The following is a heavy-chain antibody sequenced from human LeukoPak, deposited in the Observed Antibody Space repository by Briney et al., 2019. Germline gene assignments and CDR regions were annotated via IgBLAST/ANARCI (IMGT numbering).Heavy chain of an antibody. CDR1: GFTFSSYG. V-gene: IGHV3-21*01. D-gene: IGHD3-16*02. CDR3: ARNFGGVIDHDAFDI. Sequence: GGSLRLSCAASGFTFSSYGMHWVRQAPGKGLEWVSSISSSSSYIYYADSVKGRFTISRDNAKNSLYLQMNSLRAEDTAVYYCARNFGGVIDHDAFDIWGQGTMVTVSS. J-gene: IGHJ3*02. CDR2: ISSSSSYI.